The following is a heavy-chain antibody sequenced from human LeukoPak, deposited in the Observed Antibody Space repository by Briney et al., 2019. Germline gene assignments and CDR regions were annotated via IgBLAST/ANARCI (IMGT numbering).Heavy chain of an antibody. D-gene: IGHD7-27*01. V-gene: IGHV4-59*08. CDR1: GGSFSGHY. CDR2: IYYSVNT. Sequence: PSVTVSLTCAVYGGSFSGHYWSWIRQPPGKGLEWIGYIYYSVNTNYNPSLKSRVTISLDTSKNQFSLNLSSVTAADTAVYYCARHGTWASSPPHYYFDCWGQGTLVTAST. J-gene: IGHJ4*02. CDR3: ARHGTWASSPPHYYFDC.